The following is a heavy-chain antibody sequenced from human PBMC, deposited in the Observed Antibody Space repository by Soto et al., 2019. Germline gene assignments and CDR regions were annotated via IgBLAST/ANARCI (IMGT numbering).Heavy chain of an antibody. CDR3: TTKNGYVVPTEY. CDR2: ISGGGST. D-gene: IGHD3-22*01. CDR1: GVTFNSYA. Sequence: PGGFMRLSCAASGVTFNSYAMNWVRQAPGKGLEWVSGISGGGSTYYADSVKGRFTISRDNSKNTLYLQMSSLRAEDTAIYYCTTKNGYVVPTEYWGQGTLVTVSS. V-gene: IGHV3-23*01. J-gene: IGHJ4*02.